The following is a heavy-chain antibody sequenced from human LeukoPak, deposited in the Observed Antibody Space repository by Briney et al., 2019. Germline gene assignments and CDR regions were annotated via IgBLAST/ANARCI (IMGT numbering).Heavy chain of an antibody. CDR2: FDPEDGET. J-gene: IGHJ4*02. D-gene: IGHD3-22*01. CDR3: ATAYPMGTYYYDSSGYYSFDY. CDR1: GYTLTELS. V-gene: IGHV1-24*01. Sequence: GASVKVSCKVSGYTLTELSMHWVRQAPGKGLEWMGGFDPEDGETIYAQKFQGRVTMTEDTSTDTAYMELSSLRSEDTAVYYCATAYPMGTYYYDSSGYYSFDYWGQGTLVTVSS.